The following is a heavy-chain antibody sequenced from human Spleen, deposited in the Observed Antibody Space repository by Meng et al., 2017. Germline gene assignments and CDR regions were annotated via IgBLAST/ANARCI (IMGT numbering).Heavy chain of an antibody. Sequence: QVQLVQSGSELKQPGAAVKASCKASGYSFTAYAMAWARQVPGQGLEWMGWINTYNGNPTYAQDFTGRFVFSLDTSVSTAYLKISGLKAEDTAVYYCARHRSSSWSDYWGQGTLVTVSS. D-gene: IGHD6-13*01. CDR1: GYSFTAYA. CDR3: ARHRSSSWSDY. J-gene: IGHJ4*02. CDR2: INTYNGNP. V-gene: IGHV7-4-1*02.